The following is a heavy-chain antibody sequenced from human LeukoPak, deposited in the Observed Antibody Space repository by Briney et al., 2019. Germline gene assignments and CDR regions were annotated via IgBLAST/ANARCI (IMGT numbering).Heavy chain of an antibody. J-gene: IGHJ4*02. D-gene: IGHD3-10*01. CDR1: GGSFSGYY. CDR2: INHSGST. Sequence: SETLSLTRAVYGGSFSGYYWSWIRQPPGKGLEWIGEINHSGSTNYNPSLKSRVTISVDTSKNQFSLKLSTVTAADTAVYYRARPSYYYGSGSYYKGRYYFDYWGQGTLVTVSS. V-gene: IGHV4-34*01. CDR3: ARPSYYYGSGSYYKGRYYFDY.